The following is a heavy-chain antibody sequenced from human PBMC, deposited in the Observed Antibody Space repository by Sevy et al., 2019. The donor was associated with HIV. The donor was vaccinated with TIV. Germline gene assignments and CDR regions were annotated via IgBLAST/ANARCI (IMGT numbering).Heavy chain of an antibody. Sequence: GGSLRLSCAASGFTFSSYAMSWVRQAPGKGLEWVSAISGSGGSTYYAASVKGRFTISRDNSKNTLYLQMNSLRAEDTAVYYCAKAEGRDGSWWGEGVHFDYWGQGTLVTVSS. J-gene: IGHJ4*02. D-gene: IGHD6-13*01. V-gene: IGHV3-23*01. CDR2: ISGSGGST. CDR3: AKAEGRDGSWWGEGVHFDY. CDR1: GFTFSSYA.